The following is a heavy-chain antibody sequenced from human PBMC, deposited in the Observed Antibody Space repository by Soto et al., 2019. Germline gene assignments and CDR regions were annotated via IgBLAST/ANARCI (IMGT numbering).Heavy chain of an antibody. J-gene: IGHJ4*02. D-gene: IGHD2-21*02. CDR2: ISYSGTT. V-gene: IGHV4-39*02. Sequence: SETLSLTCTVYAGSINNNHYYWGCLRQPPGKGLEWIASISYSGTTYYSPSVKGRVTKSVDTSRNQFSLKLSSMTGADTAVYYCARGGDPDYWGQGTLVTVSS. CDR1: AGSINNNHYY. CDR3: ARGGDPDY.